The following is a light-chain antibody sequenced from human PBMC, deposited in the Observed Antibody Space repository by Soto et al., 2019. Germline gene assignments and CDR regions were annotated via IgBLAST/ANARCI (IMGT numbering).Light chain of an antibody. CDR2: EGS. Sequence: ALTQPASVSGSPGQSITISCTGTSSDVGSYNLVSWYQQHPGKAPKLMIYEGSKRPSGVSNRFSGSKSGNTASLTISGLQAEDEADYYCCSYAGSTTFYVFGIGTKLTVL. V-gene: IGLV2-23*01. J-gene: IGLJ1*01. CDR1: SSDVGSYNL. CDR3: CSYAGSTTFYV.